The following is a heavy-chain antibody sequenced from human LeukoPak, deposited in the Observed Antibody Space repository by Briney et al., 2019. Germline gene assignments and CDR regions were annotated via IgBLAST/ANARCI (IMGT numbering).Heavy chain of an antibody. V-gene: IGHV3-74*01. CDR1: GFTFSSYV. Sequence: GGSLRLSCAASGFTFSSYVIHWVRQAPGKGLVWVSRINSDGSSTSYADSVKGRFTISRDNATLYLQMNSLRAEDTAVYYCARGNYYGMDVWGQGTTVTVSS. CDR3: ARGNYYGMDV. CDR2: INSDGSST. J-gene: IGHJ6*02.